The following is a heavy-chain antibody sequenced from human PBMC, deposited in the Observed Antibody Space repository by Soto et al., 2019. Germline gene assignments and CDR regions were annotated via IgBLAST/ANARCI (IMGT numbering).Heavy chain of an antibody. CDR3: ARESITIFGVVTPGSFDY. CDR1: GFTFSSYG. D-gene: IGHD3-3*01. J-gene: IGHJ4*02. V-gene: IGHV3-33*01. Sequence: GSLRLSCAASGFTFSSYGMHWVRQAPGKGLEWVAVIWYDGSNKYYADSVKGRFTISRDNSKNTLYLQMNSLRAEDTAVYYCARESITIFGVVTPGSFDYWGQGTLVTVSS. CDR2: IWYDGSNK.